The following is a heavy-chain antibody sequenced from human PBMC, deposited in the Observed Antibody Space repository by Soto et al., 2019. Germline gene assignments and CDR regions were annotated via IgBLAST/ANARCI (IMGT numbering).Heavy chain of an antibody. V-gene: IGHV1-18*01. CDR3: ARAALGGAVAASVY. J-gene: IGHJ4*02. D-gene: IGHD6-19*01. Sequence: GGSVKVSCKASGYTFTSYGFNWVRQAPGLGLEWMGRISAYNGNTNYAQKLQGRVTMTTDTSTSTAYMELRSLRSDDTAVYYCARAALGGAVAASVYWGQGTLVTVSS. CDR2: ISAYNGNT. CDR1: GYTFTSYG.